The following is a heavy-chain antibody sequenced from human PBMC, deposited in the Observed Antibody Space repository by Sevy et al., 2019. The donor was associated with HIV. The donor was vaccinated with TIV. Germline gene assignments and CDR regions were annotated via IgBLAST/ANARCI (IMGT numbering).Heavy chain of an antibody. J-gene: IGHJ4*02. Sequence: GGCLRLSCAASGFTFSSYSMNWVRQAPGKGLEWVSYISSSSSTIYYADSVKGRFTISRDNAKNSLYLQMNSLRAEDTAVYYCASLNTAMVNPFDYWGQGTLVTVSS. D-gene: IGHD5-18*01. CDR3: ASLNTAMVNPFDY. V-gene: IGHV3-48*01. CDR2: ISSSSSTI. CDR1: GFTFSSYS.